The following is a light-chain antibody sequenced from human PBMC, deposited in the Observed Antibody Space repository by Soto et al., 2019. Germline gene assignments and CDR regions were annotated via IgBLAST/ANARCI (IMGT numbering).Light chain of an antibody. CDR3: QQYYSTLLT. CDR2: WAS. Sequence: DIVMTQSPDSLAVSLGERATINCKSSQSVLYSSNNKNYLAWYQQKPGQPPKLLIYWASTRESGVPDRFSGSGFGTDFTLTISSLQAEDVAVYYCQQYYSTLLTFGGGTTVEIK. V-gene: IGKV4-1*01. CDR1: QSVLYSSNNKNY. J-gene: IGKJ4*01.